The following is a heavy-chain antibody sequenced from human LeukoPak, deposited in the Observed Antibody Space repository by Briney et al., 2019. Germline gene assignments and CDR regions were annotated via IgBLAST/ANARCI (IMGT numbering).Heavy chain of an antibody. V-gene: IGHV3-7*03. CDR1: GFALSSHW. J-gene: IGHJ6*02. CDR3: ARNNGMDV. Sequence: PGGSLRLSCAASGFALSSHWMTWVRQVPGRGPEWVANVNRDGSETYYLDSVKGRFTISKDNAKNSLYLQMSSLRAEDTALYHCARNNGMDVWGQGTTVIVS. CDR2: VNRDGSET.